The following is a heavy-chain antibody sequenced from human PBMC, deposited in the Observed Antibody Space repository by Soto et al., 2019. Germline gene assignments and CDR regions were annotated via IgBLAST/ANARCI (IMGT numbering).Heavy chain of an antibody. CDR3: ARVLPLDTNGDKFDY. Sequence: SETLSLTCTVSGGSISSGDYYWSWIRQPPGKGLEWIGYIYYSGSTYYNPSLKSRVTISVDTSKNQFSLKLSSVTAADTAVHYCARVLPLDTNGDKFDYWGQGTLVTVSS. V-gene: IGHV4-30-4*01. J-gene: IGHJ4*02. D-gene: IGHD4-17*01. CDR1: GGSISSGDYY. CDR2: IYYSGST.